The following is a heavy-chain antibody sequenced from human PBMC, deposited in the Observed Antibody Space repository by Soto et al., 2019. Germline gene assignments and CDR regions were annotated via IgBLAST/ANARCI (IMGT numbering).Heavy chain of an antibody. J-gene: IGHJ3*02. D-gene: IGHD3-22*01. CDR1: GYSFTSYW. V-gene: IGHV5-51*01. CDR3: ARSQYYDSSGYPYAFDI. CDR2: IYPGDSDT. Sequence: AGESLKISCXGSGYSFTSYWIGWVRQMPGKGLEWMGIIYPGDSDTRYSPSFQGQVTISADKSISTAYLQWSSLKASDTAMYYCARSQYYDSSGYPYAFDIWGQGTMVTVSS.